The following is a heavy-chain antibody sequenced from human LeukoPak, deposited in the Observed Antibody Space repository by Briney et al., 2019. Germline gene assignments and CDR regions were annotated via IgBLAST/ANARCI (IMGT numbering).Heavy chain of an antibody. CDR3: ARHAQAPGSYYYDSSGYYSYFDY. D-gene: IGHD3-22*01. Sequence: SETLSLTCTVSGGSISSNSYYWGWIRQPPGKGLEWIGSIYYSGNTFYTPSLKSRVTISVDTSKNQFSLKLSSVTAADTAVFYCARHAQAPGSYYYDSSGYYSYFDYWGQGTLVTVSS. J-gene: IGHJ4*02. CDR2: IYYSGNT. V-gene: IGHV4-39*01. CDR1: GGSISSNSYY.